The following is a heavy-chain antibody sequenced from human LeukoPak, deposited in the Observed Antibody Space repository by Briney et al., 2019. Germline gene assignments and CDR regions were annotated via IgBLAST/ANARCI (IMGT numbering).Heavy chain of an antibody. Sequence: ASVKVSCKVSGYTLTELSMHWVRQAPGKGLEWMGGFDPEDGETIYAQKLQGRVTMTTDTSTSTAYMELRSLRSDDTAVYYCARVTVAARRFDYWGQGTLVTVSS. CDR3: ARVTVAARRFDY. CDR2: FDPEDGET. V-gene: IGHV1-24*01. CDR1: GYTLTELS. J-gene: IGHJ4*02. D-gene: IGHD6-6*01.